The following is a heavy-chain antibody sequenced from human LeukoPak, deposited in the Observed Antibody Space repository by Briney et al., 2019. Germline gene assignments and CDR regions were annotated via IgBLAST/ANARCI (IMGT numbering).Heavy chain of an antibody. CDR1: GYTFTGYY. Sequence: GASVKVSCKASGYTFTGYYMHWVRQAPGQGLEWMGWINPNSGGTNYAQKLQGRVAMTTDTSTSTAYMELRSLRSDDTAVYYCARDRGVRGMYNWFDPWGQGTLVTVSS. CDR3: ARDRGVRGMYNWFDP. D-gene: IGHD3-10*01. CDR2: INPNSGGT. J-gene: IGHJ5*02. V-gene: IGHV1-2*02.